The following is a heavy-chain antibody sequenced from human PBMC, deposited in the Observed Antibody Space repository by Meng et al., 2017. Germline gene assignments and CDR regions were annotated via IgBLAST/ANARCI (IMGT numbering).Heavy chain of an antibody. V-gene: IGHV3-66*02. CDR3: ARIRYYGMDV. J-gene: IGHJ6*02. Sequence: GESLKISCAASGFTVSSNYMSWVRQAPGKGLEWVSVIYSGGSTYYADSVKGRFTISRDNSKNTLYLQMNSLSAEDTAVYYCARIRYYGMDVWGQGTMVTVSS. CDR1: GFTVSSNY. CDR2: IYSGGST.